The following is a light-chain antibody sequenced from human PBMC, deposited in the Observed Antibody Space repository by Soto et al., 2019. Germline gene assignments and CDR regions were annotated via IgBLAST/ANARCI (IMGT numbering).Light chain of an antibody. Sequence: DIQMTQSPPSLSASVGDSVTITCQATQNIKNYLNWYQHKPVKAPKLLIYDGSNLETGVPSRFSGSGSGTDFTFIITDLQSEDAATYYCQQYDYVPLTFGGGTKVEI. V-gene: IGKV1-33*01. CDR3: QQYDYVPLT. CDR1: QNIKNY. CDR2: DGS. J-gene: IGKJ4*01.